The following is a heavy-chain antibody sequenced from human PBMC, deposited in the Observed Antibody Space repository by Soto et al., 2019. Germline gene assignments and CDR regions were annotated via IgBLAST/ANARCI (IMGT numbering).Heavy chain of an antibody. CDR1: GGSISSYY. CDR2: IYYSGST. Sequence: SETLSLTCTVSGGSISSYYWSWIWQPPGKGLEWIGYIYYSGSTNYNPSLKSRVTISVDTSKNQFSLKLSSVTAADTAVYYCARHYSSGWYYFDYWGQGTQVTVSS. V-gene: IGHV4-59*08. D-gene: IGHD6-19*01. J-gene: IGHJ4*02. CDR3: ARHYSSGWYYFDY.